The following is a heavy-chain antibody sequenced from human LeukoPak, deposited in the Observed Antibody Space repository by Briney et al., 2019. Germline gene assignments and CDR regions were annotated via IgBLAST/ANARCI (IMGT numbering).Heavy chain of an antibody. V-gene: IGHV3-48*01. J-gene: IGHJ4*02. CDR3: AKTAGEQWLAMSLDN. CDR1: EFTFSNFG. D-gene: IGHD6-19*01. Sequence: GGSLRLSCAASEFTFSNFGMNWVRQAPGKGLEWVSYISSSSSSTYYADSVKGRFTISRDNSKNTLYLQMNSLRAEDTAVYYCAKTAGEQWLAMSLDNWGQGTLVTVSS. CDR2: ISSSSSST.